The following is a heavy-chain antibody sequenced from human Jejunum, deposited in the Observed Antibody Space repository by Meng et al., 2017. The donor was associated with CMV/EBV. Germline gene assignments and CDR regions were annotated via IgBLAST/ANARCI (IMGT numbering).Heavy chain of an antibody. J-gene: IGHJ6*02. D-gene: IGHD4-11*01. CDR1: GYTFINDE. CDR2: MHPNSAKT. CDR3: AKPGYSNYAMDV. Sequence: ASGYTFINDEINWVRQATGQGLEWMGWMHPNSAKTGYAQKFQGRLTITRKTSIATAYMELSSLRSEDTAVYYCAKPGYSNYAMDVWGQGTTVTVSS. V-gene: IGHV1-8*03.